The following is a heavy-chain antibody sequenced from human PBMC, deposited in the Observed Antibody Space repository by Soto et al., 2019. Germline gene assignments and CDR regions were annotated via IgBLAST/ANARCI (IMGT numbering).Heavy chain of an antibody. CDR3: ATPFHDYGDYWVDP. CDR2: FDPEDGET. CDR1: GYTLTELS. V-gene: IGHV1-24*01. J-gene: IGHJ5*02. Sequence: ASVKVSCKVSGYTLTELSMHWVRQAPGKGLEWMGGFDPEDGETIYAQKFQGRVTMTEDTSTDTAYMELSSLRSEDTAVYYCATPFHDYGDYWVDPWGQGTLVTVSS. D-gene: IGHD4-17*01.